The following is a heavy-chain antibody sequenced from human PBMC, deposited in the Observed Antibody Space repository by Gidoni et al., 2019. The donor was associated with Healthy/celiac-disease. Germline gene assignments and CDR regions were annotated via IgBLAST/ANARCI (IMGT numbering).Heavy chain of an antibody. V-gene: IGHV3-30-3*01. CDR1: GFPFSSYA. CDR2: ISYDGSNK. CDR3: ARDLVMGYGDYGVY. D-gene: IGHD4-17*01. J-gene: IGHJ4*02. Sequence: QVQLVESGGGVVQPGRSLRLSCAASGFPFSSYAMHWVRQAPGKGLEWVAVISYDGSNKYYADSVKGRFTIARDNSKNTLYLQMNSLRAEDTAVYYCARDLVMGYGDYGVYWGQGTLVTVSS.